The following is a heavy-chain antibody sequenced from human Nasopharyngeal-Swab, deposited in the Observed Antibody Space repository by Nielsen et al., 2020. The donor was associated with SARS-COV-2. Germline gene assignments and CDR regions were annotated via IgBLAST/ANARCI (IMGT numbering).Heavy chain of an antibody. J-gene: IGHJ4*02. CDR1: GGSISSYY. D-gene: IGHD2-2*01. CDR2: IYYSGST. V-gene: IGHV4-59*01. CDR3: ARVGYCSSTSCYAAYYFDY. Sequence: SDTLSLTCTVSGGSISSYYWSWIRQPPGKGLEWIGYIYYSGSTNYNLSLKSRVTISVDTSKNQFSLQLSSVTAADTAVYYCARVGYCSSTSCYAAYYFDYWGQGTLVTVSS.